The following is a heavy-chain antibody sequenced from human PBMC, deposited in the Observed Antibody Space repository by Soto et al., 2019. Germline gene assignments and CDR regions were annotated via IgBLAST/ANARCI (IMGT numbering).Heavy chain of an antibody. V-gene: IGHV4-31*03. J-gene: IGHJ5*02. CDR3: VRALRHTAIVYPLFDP. CDR2: IYERGYT. D-gene: IGHD5-18*01. Sequence: SLTCTVPGASVSSGAYYRGWVRERPGRGPKGIGYIYERGYTYYNKYLKSRPTKSLDKSNNQFYQGLTPVTAADTGGDYCVRALRHTAIVYPLFDPWGQGTLVTVPS. CDR1: GASVSSGAYY.